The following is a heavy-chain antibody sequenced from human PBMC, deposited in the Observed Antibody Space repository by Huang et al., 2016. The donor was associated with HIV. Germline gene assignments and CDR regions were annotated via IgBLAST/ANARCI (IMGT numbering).Heavy chain of an antibody. J-gene: IGHJ4*02. CDR1: GFKFDDYA. Sequence: EVQLEEFGGRLVQPGRSLRLSCATYGFKFDDYAWHWGRQVPGGGLEWVSGISGNSGDILYADSVRGRFAISRDNAMKSLYLQMDSLRREDTALYYCVKDRRMRGSGWTFFDNWGQGTLVDVSS. V-gene: IGHV3-9*01. CDR2: ISGNSGDI. D-gene: IGHD6-19*01. CDR3: VKDRRMRGSGWTFFDN.